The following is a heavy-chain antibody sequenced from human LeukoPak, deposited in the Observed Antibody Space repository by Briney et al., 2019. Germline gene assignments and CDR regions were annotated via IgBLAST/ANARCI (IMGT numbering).Heavy chain of an antibody. CDR3: AREAMVRGVIVNWFDP. V-gene: IGHV1-2*02. J-gene: IGHJ5*02. Sequence: VASVKVSCKASGYTFTSYYMHWVRQAPGQGLEWMGWINPNSGGTNYAQKFQGRVTMTRDTSISTAYMELSRLRSDDTAVYYCAREAMVRGVIVNWFDPWGQGTLVTVSS. CDR2: INPNSGGT. D-gene: IGHD3-10*01. CDR1: GYTFTSYY.